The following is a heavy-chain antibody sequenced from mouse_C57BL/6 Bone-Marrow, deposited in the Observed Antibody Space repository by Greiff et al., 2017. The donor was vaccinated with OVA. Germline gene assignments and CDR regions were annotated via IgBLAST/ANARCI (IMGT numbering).Heavy chain of an antibody. J-gene: IGHJ4*01. CDR2: INPSNGGT. Sequence: VQLQQSGTELVKPGASVKLSCKASGYTFTSYWMHWVKQRPGQGLEWIGNINPSNGGTNYNEKFKSKATLTVDKSSSTADMQLSSLTSEDSAVYYCASPGYYGSSYDAMDYWGQGTSVTVSS. V-gene: IGHV1-53*01. D-gene: IGHD1-1*01. CDR1: GYTFTSYW. CDR3: ASPGYYGSSYDAMDY.